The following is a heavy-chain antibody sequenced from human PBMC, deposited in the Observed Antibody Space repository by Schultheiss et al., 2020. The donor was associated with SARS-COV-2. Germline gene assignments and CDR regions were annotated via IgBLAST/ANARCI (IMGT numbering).Heavy chain of an antibody. D-gene: IGHD6-13*01. CDR3: ARVSSSWYSVDY. J-gene: IGHJ4*02. CDR2: IYYSGST. CDR1: GGSISSGDYY. Sequence: TLSLPCTVSGGSISSGDYYWSWIRQPPGKGLEWIGYIYYSGSTYYNPSLKSRVTISVDTSKNQFSLKLSSVTAADTAVYYCARVSSSWYSVDYWGQGTLVTVSS. V-gene: IGHV4-30-4*01.